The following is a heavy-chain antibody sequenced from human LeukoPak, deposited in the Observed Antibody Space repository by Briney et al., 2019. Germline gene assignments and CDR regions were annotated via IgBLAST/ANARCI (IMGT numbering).Heavy chain of an antibody. CDR3: ARDRTMIGREYFQH. CDR2: IWYDGSNK. CDR1: GFSFSSFG. J-gene: IGHJ1*01. D-gene: IGHD3-22*01. V-gene: IGHV3-33*01. Sequence: QTGGSLRLSCVASGFSFSSFGMHWVRQAPGKGLEWVSAIWYDGSNKYYADSVKGRFTISRDNSKNTLYLQMNSLRAEDTAVYYCARDRTMIGREYFQHWGQGTLVTVSS.